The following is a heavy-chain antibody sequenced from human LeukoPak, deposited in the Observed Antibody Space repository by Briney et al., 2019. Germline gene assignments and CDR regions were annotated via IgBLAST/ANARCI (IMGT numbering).Heavy chain of an antibody. CDR3: AKDFSSGYYLGWFDP. V-gene: IGHV3-30*07. CDR1: GFTFSSYA. J-gene: IGHJ5*02. D-gene: IGHD3-22*01. CDR2: ISYDGSNK. Sequence: PGGSLRLSCAASGFTFSSYAMHWVRQAPGKGLEWVAVISYDGSNKYYADSVKGRFTISRDNSKNTLYLQMNSLRAEDTAVYYCAKDFSSGYYLGWFDPWGQGTLVTVSS.